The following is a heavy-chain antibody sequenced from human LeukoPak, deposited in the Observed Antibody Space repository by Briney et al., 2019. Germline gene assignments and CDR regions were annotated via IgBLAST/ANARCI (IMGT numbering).Heavy chain of an antibody. D-gene: IGHD6-6*01. V-gene: IGHV1-46*01. CDR3: ARDPYSGWQLDEFHYYGMDV. J-gene: IGHJ6*02. CDR2: INPSGGST. Sequence: ASVKVSCKASGYTFTSYFMHWVRQAPGQGPEWMGLINPSGGSTSCAQKFQGRVTMTRDMSTNTVYMDLSSLRSDDTAVYYCARDPYSGWQLDEFHYYGMDVWGQGTTVIVSS. CDR1: GYTFTSYF.